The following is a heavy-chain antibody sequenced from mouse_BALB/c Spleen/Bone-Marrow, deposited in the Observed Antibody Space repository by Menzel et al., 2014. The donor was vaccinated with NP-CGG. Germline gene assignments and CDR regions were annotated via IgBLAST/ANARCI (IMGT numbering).Heavy chain of an antibody. V-gene: IGHV5-6*01. CDR3: VRPYDYGTWFAY. CDR1: GFTFSTYG. CDR2: ISNGGIYT. D-gene: IGHD2-4*01. J-gene: IGHJ3*01. Sequence: EVQLQQSGGDLVKPGGSLKLSCAASGFTFSTYGMSWVRQTPDKRLEWVAAISNGGIYTYYPDTVKGRFTISRDNAKNTLCLQMSSLKSEDTAMYYCVRPYDYGTWFAYWGQGTLVTVSA.